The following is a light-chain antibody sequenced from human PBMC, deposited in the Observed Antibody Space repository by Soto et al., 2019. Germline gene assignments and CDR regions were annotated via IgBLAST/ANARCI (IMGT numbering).Light chain of an antibody. V-gene: IGLV2-14*01. CDR1: SSDVGGYNY. J-gene: IGLJ2*01. Sequence: QSALTQPASVSGSPGQSITISCTGTSSDVGGYNYVSWYQQHPGKAPKLLIYEVSNRPSGVSNRFSGSTSGNTASLIISGLQAEDEADYYCGSYTSSGTLERMVFGGGTQLTVL. CDR2: EVS. CDR3: GSYTSSGTLERMV.